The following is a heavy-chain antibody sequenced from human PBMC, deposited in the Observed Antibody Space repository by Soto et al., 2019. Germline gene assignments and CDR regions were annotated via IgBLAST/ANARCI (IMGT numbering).Heavy chain of an antibody. J-gene: IGHJ4*02. CDR3: ATFYGDYVSY. D-gene: IGHD4-17*01. CDR2: IYYSGST. V-gene: IGHV4-39*01. Sequence: SETMSLTCTVAGGSLSSSSCYWGWIRQPPGKGLEWIGSIYYSGSTFYNPSLKSRVTISVDTSKNQFSLKLSSVTAADTAVYYCATFYGDYVSYWGQGTLVTVSS. CDR1: GGSLSSSSCY.